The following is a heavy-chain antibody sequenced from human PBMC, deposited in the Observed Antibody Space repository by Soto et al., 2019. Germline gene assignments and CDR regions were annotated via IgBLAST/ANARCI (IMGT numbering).Heavy chain of an antibody. J-gene: IGHJ4*02. D-gene: IGHD1-1*01. Sequence: PVGSLRLSCAASGFTFSSYAMHWVRQAPGKGLEWVAVISYDGSNKYYADSVKGRFTISRDNSKNTLYLQMNSLRAEDTAVYYCARALTSYNWNDSPFDYWGQGTLVTVSS. CDR2: ISYDGSNK. CDR1: GFTFSSYA. CDR3: ARALTSYNWNDSPFDY. V-gene: IGHV3-30-3*01.